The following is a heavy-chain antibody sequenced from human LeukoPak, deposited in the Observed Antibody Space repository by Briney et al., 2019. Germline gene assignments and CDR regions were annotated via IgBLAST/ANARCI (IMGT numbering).Heavy chain of an antibody. D-gene: IGHD2-2*01. CDR3: ARPSLGYQLLF. CDR1: GYSFTSYD. V-gene: IGHV1-8*03. Sequence: ASVKVSRKASGYSFTSYDINWVRQATGQGLEWMGWMNPNSGNTGYAQKFQGRVTITRNTSISTAYMELSSLRSEDTAVYYCARPSLGYQLLFWGQGTLVTVSS. CDR2: MNPNSGNT. J-gene: IGHJ4*02.